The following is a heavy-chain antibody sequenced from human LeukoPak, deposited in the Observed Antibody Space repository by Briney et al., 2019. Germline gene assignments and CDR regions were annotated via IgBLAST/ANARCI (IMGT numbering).Heavy chain of an antibody. Sequence: GGSLRLSCAASGFTFSSHAMSWVRQAPGKGLEWVSAISGSGGSTYYADSVKGRFTISRDNSKNTLYLQMNSLRAEDTAVYYCAKDESVYYYDSSGYYYAPFFDYWGQGTLVTVSS. CDR3: AKDESVYYYDSSGYYYAPFFDY. V-gene: IGHV3-23*01. J-gene: IGHJ4*02. CDR2: ISGSGGST. CDR1: GFTFSSHA. D-gene: IGHD3-22*01.